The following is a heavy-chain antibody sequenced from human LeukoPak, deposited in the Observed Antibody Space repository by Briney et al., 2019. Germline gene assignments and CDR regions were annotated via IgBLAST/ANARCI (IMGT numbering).Heavy chain of an antibody. CDR1: GGSISSYY. J-gene: IGHJ4*02. Sequence: KPSETLSLTCTVSGGSISSYYWGWIRQPPGKGLEWIGSIYYSGSTYNNPSLKSRVTISVDKSKNQFSLKLNSVTAADTAMYYCARGMRTNFFDYWGQGTLVTVSS. CDR2: IYYSGST. CDR3: ARGMRTNFFDY. D-gene: IGHD1/OR15-1a*01. V-gene: IGHV4-39*07.